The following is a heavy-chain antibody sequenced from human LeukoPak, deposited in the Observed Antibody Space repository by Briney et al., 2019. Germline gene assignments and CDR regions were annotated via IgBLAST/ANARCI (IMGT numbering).Heavy chain of an antibody. CDR3: ARANDYGDYATDFDY. CDR1: GGSISSYY. V-gene: IGHV4-59*01. Sequence: SETLSLTCTVSGGSISSYYWSWIRQPPGKGLEWIGYIYYSGSTNYNPSLKSRVTISVDTSKNQFSLKLGSVTAADTAVYYCARANDYGDYATDFDYWGQGTLVTVSS. J-gene: IGHJ4*02. D-gene: IGHD4-17*01. CDR2: IYYSGST.